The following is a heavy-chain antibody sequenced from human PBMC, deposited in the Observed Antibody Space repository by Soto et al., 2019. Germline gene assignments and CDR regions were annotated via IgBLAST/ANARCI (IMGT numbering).Heavy chain of an antibody. CDR3: ARETPYSSSWYWFDP. CDR1: GGSISSYY. Sequence: PSETLSLTCTVSGGSISSYYWSWIRQPAGKGLEWIGRIYTSGSTNYNPSLKSRVTMSVXXXXXXFXLXLXXXTAAXTAVYYCARETPYSSSWYWFDPWGQGTLVTVSS. CDR2: IYTSGST. V-gene: IGHV4-4*07. J-gene: IGHJ5*02. D-gene: IGHD6-13*01.